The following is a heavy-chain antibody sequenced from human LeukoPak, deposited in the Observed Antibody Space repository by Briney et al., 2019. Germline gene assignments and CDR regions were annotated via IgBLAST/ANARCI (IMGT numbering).Heavy chain of an antibody. CDR2: INTRTANP. Sequence: ASVTVSCTASGYDFTAYTLNWVRQAPRQGLEWMGWINTRTANPTYAQGFVGRFVFSVDTSVNTAYLQTSSLKAEDTAVYYCVRVGVLTTVFDYWGQGTLVAVSS. V-gene: IGHV7-4-1*02. CDR1: GYDFTAYT. J-gene: IGHJ4*02. D-gene: IGHD4/OR15-4a*01. CDR3: VRVGVLTTVFDY.